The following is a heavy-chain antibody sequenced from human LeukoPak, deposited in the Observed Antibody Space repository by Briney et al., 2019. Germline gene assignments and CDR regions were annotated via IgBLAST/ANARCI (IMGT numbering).Heavy chain of an antibody. CDR1: GGSFSGYY. V-gene: IGHV4-34*01. CDR3: ARGLRPTPRDYYYGMDV. J-gene: IGHJ6*02. Sequence: PSQTLSLTCAVYGGSFSGYYWSWIRQPPGKGLEWIGEINHSGSTNYNPSLKSRVTISVDTSKNQFPLKLSSVTAADTAVYYCARGLRPTPRDYYYGMDVWGQGTTVTVSS. CDR2: INHSGST. D-gene: IGHD2-15*01.